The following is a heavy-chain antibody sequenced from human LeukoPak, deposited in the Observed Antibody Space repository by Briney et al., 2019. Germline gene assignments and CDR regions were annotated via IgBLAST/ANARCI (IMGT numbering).Heavy chain of an antibody. J-gene: IGHJ3*02. D-gene: IGHD4-17*01. CDR1: GFTVSDNF. Sequence: GGSLRLSCAASGFTVSDNFMNWVRQAQGKGLEWVSEIYTAGRTYYADSVKGRFTISRDNAKNSLLLQMNSLRAEDTAVYYCARPQVNDYGDCGIWGQGTMVAVSS. CDR3: ARPQVNDYGDCGI. CDR2: IYTAGRT. V-gene: IGHV3-66*04.